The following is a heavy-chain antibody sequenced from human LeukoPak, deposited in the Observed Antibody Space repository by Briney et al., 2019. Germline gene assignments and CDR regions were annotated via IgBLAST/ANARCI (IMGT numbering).Heavy chain of an antibody. V-gene: IGHV1-8*01. Sequence: ASVRVSCKASGYTFTSYDINWVRQAPGQGLEWMGWMNPNSGNTGYAQKFQGGVTMTRNTSISTAYMELSSLRSEDTAVYYCASPRGSYQTSLDYWGQGTLVTVSS. D-gene: IGHD1-26*01. CDR2: MNPNSGNT. CDR3: ASPRGSYQTSLDY. J-gene: IGHJ4*02. CDR1: GYTFTSYD.